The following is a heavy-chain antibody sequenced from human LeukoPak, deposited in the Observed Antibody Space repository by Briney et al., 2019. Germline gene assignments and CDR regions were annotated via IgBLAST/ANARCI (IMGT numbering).Heavy chain of an antibody. D-gene: IGHD1-26*01. CDR1: GFTFSSIA. J-gene: IGHJ4*02. Sequence: GGSLRLSCAASGFTFSSIAMHWVRQAPGKGLEWVAVISYDGSTTYYADSVKGRFTISRDNSKNTLYLQMNSLRPDDTAVYYCAREMVGAIYFDYWGQGTLVTVSS. CDR2: ISYDGSTT. V-gene: IGHV3-30-3*01. CDR3: AREMVGAIYFDY.